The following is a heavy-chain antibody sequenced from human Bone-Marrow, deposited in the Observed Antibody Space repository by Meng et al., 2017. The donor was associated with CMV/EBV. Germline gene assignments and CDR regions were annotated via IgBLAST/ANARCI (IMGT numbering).Heavy chain of an antibody. CDR3: ARSDGGNSEGRFDP. J-gene: IGHJ5*02. D-gene: IGHD4-23*01. V-gene: IGHV4-38-2*02. CDR2: INHSGSV. Sequence: SETLSLTCTVSGYSISSGYYWGWIRQPPGKGLEWIGNINHSGSVYYNPSLQSRVTLSMDTSKNHFSLTVNSVTAADTAVYYCARSDGGNSEGRFDPWGQGTLVTLL. CDR1: GYSISSGYY.